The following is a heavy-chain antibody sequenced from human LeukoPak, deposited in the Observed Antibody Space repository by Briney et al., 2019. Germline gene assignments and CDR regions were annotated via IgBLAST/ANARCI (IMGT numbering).Heavy chain of an antibody. CDR2: VSGSGDNT. V-gene: IGHV3-23*01. CDR1: GFTFSSHA. D-gene: IGHD5-18*01. J-gene: IGHJ6*03. Sequence: GRSLRLSCAASGFTFSSHAMSWVRQAPGEGLEWVSAVSGSGDNTYYADSVKGRFTISRDNSKNTLYLHMSSLRAKDTAVYYCACTAYYYYYLDVWGKGTTVTVSS. CDR3: ACTAYYYYYLDV.